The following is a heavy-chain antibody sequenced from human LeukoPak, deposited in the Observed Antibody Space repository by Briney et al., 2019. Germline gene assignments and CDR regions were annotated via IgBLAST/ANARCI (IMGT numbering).Heavy chain of an antibody. CDR3: ARDAPGYCSGGSCYIRWFDY. J-gene: IGHJ4*02. CDR2: ISSSSSYI. V-gene: IGHV3-21*01. Sequence: GGSLRLSCAASGFTFSSYSMTWVRQAPGKGLEWVSSISSSSSYIYYADSVKGRFTISRDNANNSLYLQMNSLRAEDTAVYYCARDAPGYCSGGSCYIRWFDYWGQGTLVTVSS. CDR1: GFTFSSYS. D-gene: IGHD2-15*01.